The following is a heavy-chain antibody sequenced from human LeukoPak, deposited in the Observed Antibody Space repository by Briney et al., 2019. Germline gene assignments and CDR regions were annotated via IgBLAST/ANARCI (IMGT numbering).Heavy chain of an antibody. D-gene: IGHD2-2*01. V-gene: IGHV1-69*13. CDR1: GGTFSNNA. CDR3: ARQGIARGYCSSTSCYSDWFDP. Sequence: SVKVSCKASGGTFSNNAINWVRQAPGHGLEWMGGIIPISGKTNYAQKFQGRVSITADESTSTVYMELSSLKSEDTAVYYCARQGIARGYCSSTSCYSDWFDPWGQGTLVTVSS. J-gene: IGHJ5*02. CDR2: IIPISGKT.